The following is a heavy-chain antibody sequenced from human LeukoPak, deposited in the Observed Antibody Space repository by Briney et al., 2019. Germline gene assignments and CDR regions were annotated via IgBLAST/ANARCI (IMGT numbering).Heavy chain of an antibody. D-gene: IGHD7-27*01. CDR2: IKTDGGEK. CDR1: GFIFNNYW. J-gene: IGHJ4*02. Sequence: GGSLRLSCVASGFIFNNYWMSWFRQAPGKGLEWVGNIKTDGGEKYYVDSVRGRFTISRDNAKNSLYLQMNSLRAEDTAVYYCARDYVWGSPESDYWGQGTLVTVSS. V-gene: IGHV3-7*01. CDR3: ARDYVWGSPESDY.